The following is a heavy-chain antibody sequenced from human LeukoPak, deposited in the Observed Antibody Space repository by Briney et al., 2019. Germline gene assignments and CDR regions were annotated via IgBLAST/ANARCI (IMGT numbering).Heavy chain of an antibody. V-gene: IGHV3-11*06. D-gene: IGHD3-10*01. J-gene: IGHJ4*02. Sequence: PGGSLRLSCAASGFTFSDYYMSWIRQAPGKGLEWVSYISSSSSYTNYADSVKGRFTISRDNAKNSLYLQMNSLRAEDTAVYYCASGKDLWFGELSPFDYWGQGTLVTVSS. CDR3: ASGKDLWFGELSPFDY. CDR2: ISSSSSYT. CDR1: GFTFSDYY.